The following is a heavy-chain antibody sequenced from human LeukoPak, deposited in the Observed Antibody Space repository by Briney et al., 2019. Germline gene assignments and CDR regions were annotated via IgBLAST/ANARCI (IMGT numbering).Heavy chain of an antibody. CDR1: GFTFSSYA. J-gene: IGHJ3*02. Sequence: GGSLRLSCAASGFTFSSYAMHWVRQAPGEGLEWVAVISYDGSNKYYADSVKGRFTISRDNSKNTLYLQMNSLRAEDTAVYYCARGATYCSSTSCYIRVDAFDIWGQGTMVTVSS. CDR2: ISYDGSNK. V-gene: IGHV3-30*01. D-gene: IGHD2-2*02. CDR3: ARGATYCSSTSCYIRVDAFDI.